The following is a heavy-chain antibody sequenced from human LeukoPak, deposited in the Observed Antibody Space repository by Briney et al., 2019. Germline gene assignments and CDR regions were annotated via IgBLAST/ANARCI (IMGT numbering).Heavy chain of an antibody. V-gene: IGHV1-2*06. CDR1: GYTFTCFY. J-gene: IGHJ5*02. CDR3: ARGHSNNWFDP. CDR2: INPNSGGT. Sequence: ASVKVSCKASGYTFTCFYMHWVRQAPGQGLEWMGRINPNSGGTNYAQKFQGRVTMTRDTSISTAYMELSRLRSDDTAVYYCARGHSNNWFDPWGQGTLVTVSS. D-gene: IGHD6-13*01.